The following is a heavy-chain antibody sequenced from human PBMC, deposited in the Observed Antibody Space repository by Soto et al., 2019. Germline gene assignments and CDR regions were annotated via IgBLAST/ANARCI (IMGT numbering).Heavy chain of an antibody. Sequence: GGSLRLSCAASGFTFSSYSMNWVRQAPGKGLEWVSYISSSSSTIYYADSVKGRFTISRDNAKNSLYLQMNSLRDEDTAVYYCARDSSLYVLRYFDWYYYGMDVWGQGTTVTVSS. CDR2: ISSSSSTI. V-gene: IGHV3-48*02. CDR3: ARDSSLYVLRYFDWYYYGMDV. CDR1: GFTFSSYS. D-gene: IGHD3-9*01. J-gene: IGHJ6*02.